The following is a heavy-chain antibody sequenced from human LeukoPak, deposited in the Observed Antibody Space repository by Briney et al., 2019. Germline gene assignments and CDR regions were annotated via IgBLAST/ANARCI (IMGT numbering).Heavy chain of an antibody. J-gene: IGHJ4*02. CDR2: INHSGST. D-gene: IGHD6-19*01. CDR1: GGSFSGYY. V-gene: IGHV4-34*01. Sequence: SETLPLTCAVYGGSFSGYYWSWIRQPPGKGLEWIGEINHSGSTNYNPSLKSRVTISVDTPKNQFSLKLSSVTAADTAVYYCARVSEQWLVRYYFDYWGQGTLVTVSS. CDR3: ARVSEQWLVRYYFDY.